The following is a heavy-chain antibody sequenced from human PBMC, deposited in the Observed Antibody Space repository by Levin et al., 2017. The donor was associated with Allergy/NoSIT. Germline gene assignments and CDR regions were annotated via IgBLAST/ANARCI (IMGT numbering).Heavy chain of an antibody. CDR2: IYHSGST. J-gene: IGHJ3*02. Sequence: SETLSLTCAVSGGSISSSNWWSWVRQPPGKGLEWIGEIYHSGSTNYNPSLKSRVTISVDKSKNQFSLKLSSVTAADTAVYYCVTMVQGDKGAFDIWGQGTMVTVSS. CDR3: VTMVQGDKGAFDI. CDR1: GGSISSSNW. D-gene: IGHD3-10*01. V-gene: IGHV4-4*02.